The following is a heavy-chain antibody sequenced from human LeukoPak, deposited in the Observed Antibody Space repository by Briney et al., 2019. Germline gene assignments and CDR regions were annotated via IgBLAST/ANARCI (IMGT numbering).Heavy chain of an antibody. CDR1: GGSISSYY. D-gene: IGHD6-6*01. J-gene: IGHJ4*02. Sequence: SETPSLTCTVSGGSISSYYWSWIRQPPGKGLEWIGYIYYSGSTNYNPSLKSRVTISVDTSKNQFSLKLSSVTAADTAVYYCAGSSYPRPDYWGQGTLVTVSS. CDR2: IYYSGST. V-gene: IGHV4-59*08. CDR3: AGSSYPRPDY.